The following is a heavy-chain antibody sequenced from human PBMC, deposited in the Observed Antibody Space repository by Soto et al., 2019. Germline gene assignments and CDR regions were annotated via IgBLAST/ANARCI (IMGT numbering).Heavy chain of an antibody. J-gene: IGHJ6*02. CDR3: ARGGRYCSGTSRSYGMDV. Sequence: ASVKVSCKASGGTFSSYAISWVRQAPGQGLEWMGGIIPIFGTPNYAQNFQGRVTITADESTSTAYMELSSLRSEDTAVYYCARGGRYCSGTSRSYGMDVWGQGTTVTVSS. V-gene: IGHV1-69*13. CDR1: GGTFSSYA. CDR2: IIPIFGTP. D-gene: IGHD2-2*01.